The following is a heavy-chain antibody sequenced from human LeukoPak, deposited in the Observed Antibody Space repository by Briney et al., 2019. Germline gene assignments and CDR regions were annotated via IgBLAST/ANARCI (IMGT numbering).Heavy chain of an antibody. J-gene: IGHJ4*02. CDR1: GDSISSYY. V-gene: IGHV4-4*09. CDR2: IYTGGGT. Sequence: SETLSLTCTVSGDSISSYYWSWIRQPPGKGLEWIGYIYTGGGTSYIPSLKGRVTISIDTSKNQFSLKLRSVTAADSAVYYCARLTRLSTSPDRYYLDYWGQGTLVTVSS. D-gene: IGHD6-6*01. CDR3: ARLTRLSTSPDRYYLDY.